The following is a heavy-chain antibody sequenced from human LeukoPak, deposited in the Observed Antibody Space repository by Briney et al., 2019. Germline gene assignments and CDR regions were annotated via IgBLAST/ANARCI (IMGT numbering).Heavy chain of an antibody. CDR2: ITISGHTK. CDR1: GFDLSTYE. CDR3: ARGDPHADL. V-gene: IGHV3-48*03. J-gene: IGHJ5*02. Sequence: GGTLRLSCAASGFDLSTYEMNWVRQAPGKGLGWIADITISGHTKNYADSVKGRFTISRDNARTSLYLQMNSLRVEDTGVYYCARGDPHADLWGQGTLVTVSS.